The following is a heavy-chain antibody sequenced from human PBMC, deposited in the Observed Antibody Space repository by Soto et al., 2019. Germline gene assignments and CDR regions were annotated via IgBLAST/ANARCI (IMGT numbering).Heavy chain of an antibody. CDR2: IDHSGST. D-gene: IGHD3-10*01. CDR3: ARGYGRTFDY. J-gene: IGHJ4*02. CDR1: GGSFSGYY. V-gene: IGHV4-34*01. Sequence: QVQLQQWGAGLLKPSETLSLTCAVYGGSFSGYYWNWIRQPPGKGLEWIGEIDHSGSTNYNPSLNRRVTISLATTKNQFPLKLRSTTAADTAVYYCARGYGRTFDYWGQGTLVTVSS.